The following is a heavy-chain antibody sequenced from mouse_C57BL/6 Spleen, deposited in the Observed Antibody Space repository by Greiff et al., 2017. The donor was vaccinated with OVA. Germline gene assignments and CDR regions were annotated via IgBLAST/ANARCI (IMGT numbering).Heavy chain of an antibody. CDR1: GYTFTSYW. V-gene: IGHV1-52*01. Sequence: QVQLQQPGAELVRPGSSVKLSCKASGYTFTSYWMHWVKQRPIQGLEWIGNIDPSDSETHYNQKFKDKATLTVDKSSSTAYMQLSSLTSEDSAVYYCARGLGKNSDYGSSYEDYWGQGTTLTVSS. D-gene: IGHD1-1*01. CDR3: ARGLGKNSDYGSSYEDY. CDR2: IDPSDSET. J-gene: IGHJ2*01.